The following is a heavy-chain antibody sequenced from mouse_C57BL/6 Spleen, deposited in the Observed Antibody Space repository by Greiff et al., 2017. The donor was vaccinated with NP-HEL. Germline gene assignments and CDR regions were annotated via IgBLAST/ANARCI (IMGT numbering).Heavy chain of an antibody. CDR3: ARYLGPGY. V-gene: IGHV1-69*01. J-gene: IGHJ2*01. D-gene: IGHD4-1*01. CDR2: IDPSDSYT. CDR1: GYTFTSYW. Sequence: VQLQQPGAELVMPGASVKLSCKASGYTFTSYWMHWVKQRPGQGLEWIGEIDPSDSYTNYNQKFKGKSTLTVDKSSSTAYMQLSRLTSEDSAVYYCARYLGPGYWGQGTTLTVSS.